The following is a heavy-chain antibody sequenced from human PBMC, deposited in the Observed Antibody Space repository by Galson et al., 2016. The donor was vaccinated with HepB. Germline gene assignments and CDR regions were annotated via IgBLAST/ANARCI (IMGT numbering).Heavy chain of an antibody. CDR2: ISAYKGDT. V-gene: IGHV1-18*04. D-gene: IGHD6-19*01. CDR3: ARGSGLFRI. J-gene: IGHJ4*02. CDR1: GYTFLGYG. Sequence: SVKVSCKASGYTFLGYGLSWVRQAPGQGLEWMGWISAYKGDTRYAQKFQGRVTMTTDTSTNTVFMELRSLRSDDTALYYCARGSGLFRIWGQGTLVTVSS.